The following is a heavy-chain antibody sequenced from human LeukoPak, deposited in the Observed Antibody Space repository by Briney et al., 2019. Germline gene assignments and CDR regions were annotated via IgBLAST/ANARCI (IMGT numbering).Heavy chain of an antibody. CDR2: ISGGSTIV. J-gene: IGHJ4*02. Sequence: GRSLRLSCAASGFTFSSYGMHWVRQVPGKGLEWVSYISGGSTIVYYADSMKGRFTISRDNANNSLYLQMNSLRDEDTALYYCAISRGYSYGLDYWGQGTLVTVSS. D-gene: IGHD5-18*01. CDR1: GFTFSSYG. CDR3: AISRGYSYGLDY. V-gene: IGHV3-48*02.